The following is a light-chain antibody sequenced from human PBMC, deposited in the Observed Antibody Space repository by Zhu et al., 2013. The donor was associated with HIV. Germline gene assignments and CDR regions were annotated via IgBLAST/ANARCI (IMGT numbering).Light chain of an antibody. J-gene: IGKJ1*01. CDR3: QHYGSSPRAWT. Sequence: EIVLTQSPGTLSLSPGERATLSCRASQSDSSSYLAWYQQKPGQAPRLLIYGASSRATGIPDRFSGSGSGTDFTLTISRLEPEDFAVFYCQHYGSSPRAWTFGQGTKVEIK. CDR1: QSDSSSY. CDR2: GAS. V-gene: IGKV3-20*01.